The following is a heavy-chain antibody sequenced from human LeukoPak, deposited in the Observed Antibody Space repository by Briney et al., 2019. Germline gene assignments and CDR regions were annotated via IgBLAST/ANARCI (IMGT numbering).Heavy chain of an antibody. CDR2: ISRSDCST. Sequence: PGDSLRLSCAASGFTYSSYAMSSFHQAPGKELYGVSAISRSDCSTHYAHSVKGRFTLSRDHSKNPLYLQMTSLRAEATAVYYCAKVLAGSYFQYNFDYWGQGTLVSVSS. J-gene: IGHJ4*02. D-gene: IGHD1-26*01. CDR1: GFTYSSYA. CDR3: AKVLAGSYFQYNFDY. V-gene: IGHV3-23*01.